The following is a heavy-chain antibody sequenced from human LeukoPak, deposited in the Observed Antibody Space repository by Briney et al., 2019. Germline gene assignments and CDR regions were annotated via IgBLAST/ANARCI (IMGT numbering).Heavy chain of an antibody. J-gene: IGHJ4*02. CDR2: ISYDGSNK. CDR3: ARESNYCSSTSCSDFDY. Sequence: GGSLRLSCAASGFTFSSYAMHWVRQAPGKGLEWGAVISYDGSNKYYADSVKGRFTISRDNSKNTLYLQMNSLRAEDTAVYYCARESNYCSSTSCSDFDYWGQGTLVTVSS. CDR1: GFTFSSYA. V-gene: IGHV3-30-3*01. D-gene: IGHD2-2*01.